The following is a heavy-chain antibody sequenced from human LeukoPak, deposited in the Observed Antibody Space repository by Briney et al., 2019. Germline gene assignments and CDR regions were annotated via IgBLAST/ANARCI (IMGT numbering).Heavy chain of an antibody. V-gene: IGHV3-49*03. CDR1: GFTFGDYA. J-gene: IGHJ3*02. Sequence: PGGSLRLSCTASGFTFGDYAMSWFRQAPGKGLEWVGFVRSKAYGGTTEYAASVKGRFTISRDDSKSIAYLQMNSLKTEDTAVYYCTRYDSSGYYNHDAFDIWGQGTMVTVSS. CDR2: VRSKAYGGTT. D-gene: IGHD3-22*01. CDR3: TRYDSSGYYNHDAFDI.